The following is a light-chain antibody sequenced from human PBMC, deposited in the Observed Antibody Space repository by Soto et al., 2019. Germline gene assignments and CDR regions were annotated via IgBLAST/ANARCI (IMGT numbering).Light chain of an antibody. CDR2: DVS. CDR1: SSDVGGYNY. Sequence: QSVLTQPASVSGSPGQSITISCTGTSSDVGGYNYVSWYQQHPGKAPKLMIYDVSNRPSGVSNRFSASKSGNTASLTISGLQAEDEADYYCSSYTSSSTRYFFGTGTKVTVL. J-gene: IGLJ1*01. CDR3: SSYTSSSTRYF. V-gene: IGLV2-14*03.